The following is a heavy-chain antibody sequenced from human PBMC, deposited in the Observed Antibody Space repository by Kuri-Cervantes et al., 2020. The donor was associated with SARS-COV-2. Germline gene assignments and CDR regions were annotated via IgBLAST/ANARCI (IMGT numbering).Heavy chain of an antibody. CDR2: IYWDDDK. CDR3: ARIRRGVDIVATNDY. J-gene: IGHJ4*02. V-gene: IGHV2-5*08. D-gene: IGHD5-12*01. CDR1: GFSLSTSGMR. Sequence: SGPTLVKPTQTLTLTCTFSGFSLSTSGMRVTCFRQPPGKALEWLALIYWDDDKRYSPSLKSRLTISKDTSKSQVVLTMTNMDPVDTATYYCARIRRGVDIVATNDYWGQGTLVTVSS.